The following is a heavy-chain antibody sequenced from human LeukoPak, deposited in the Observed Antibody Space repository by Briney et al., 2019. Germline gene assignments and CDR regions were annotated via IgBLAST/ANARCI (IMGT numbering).Heavy chain of an antibody. Sequence: PGTPLRLSCAASGFTFSSYGMHWVRQAPGKGLEWVAVISYDGSNKYYADSVKGRFTISRDNSKNTLYVQMNSLRAEDTAVYYCAKDNGRYNDVFLPHLDPWGQGTLVSVSS. CDR2: ISYDGSNK. CDR3: AKDNGRYNDVFLPHLDP. CDR1: GFTFSSYG. V-gene: IGHV3-30*18. D-gene: IGHD3-9*01. J-gene: IGHJ5*02.